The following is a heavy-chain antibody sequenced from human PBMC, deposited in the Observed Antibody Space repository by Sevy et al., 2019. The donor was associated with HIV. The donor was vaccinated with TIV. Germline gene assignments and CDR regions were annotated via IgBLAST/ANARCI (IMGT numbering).Heavy chain of an antibody. CDR2: IYHSGST. J-gene: IGHJ3*02. Sequence: SETLSLTCAVSGGSMSSGDYSWSWIRQSPGKGLEWVGYIYHSGSTYHNPSRKSRVNISIDRSKNQFSLKVSSVTAADTAVYYCARAGWFGEFFDAFDIWGRGTMVTVSS. CDR1: GGSMSSGDYS. V-gene: IGHV4-30-2*06. D-gene: IGHD3-10*01. CDR3: ARAGWFGEFFDAFDI.